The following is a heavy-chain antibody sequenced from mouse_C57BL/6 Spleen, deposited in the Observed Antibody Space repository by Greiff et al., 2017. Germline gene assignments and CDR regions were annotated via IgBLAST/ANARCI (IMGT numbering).Heavy chain of an antibody. Sequence: EVKLMESGAELVRPGASVKLSCTASGFNIKDYYMHWVKQRPEQGLEWIGRIDPEDGDTEYAPKFQGKATMTADTSSNTAYLQLSSLTSEDTAVYYCTSYYSNLPWFAYWGQGTLVTVSA. D-gene: IGHD2-5*01. CDR1: GFNIKDYY. CDR3: TSYYSNLPWFAY. V-gene: IGHV14-1*01. J-gene: IGHJ3*01. CDR2: IDPEDGDT.